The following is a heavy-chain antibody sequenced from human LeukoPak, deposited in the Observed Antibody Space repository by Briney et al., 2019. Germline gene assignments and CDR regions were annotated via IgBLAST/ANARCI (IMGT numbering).Heavy chain of an antibody. CDR2: IYTSGST. D-gene: IGHD1-7*01. CDR1: GGSISSYY. J-gene: IGHJ4*02. CDR3: ARVETTLRYFDY. V-gene: IGHV4-4*07. Sequence: SETLSLTCTVSGGSISSYYWSWIRQPAGKGLEWIGRIYTSGSTNYNPSLKSRVTMSVDTSKNQFSLKVTSLTAADTAVYYCARVETTLRYFDYWGQGSLVTVSS.